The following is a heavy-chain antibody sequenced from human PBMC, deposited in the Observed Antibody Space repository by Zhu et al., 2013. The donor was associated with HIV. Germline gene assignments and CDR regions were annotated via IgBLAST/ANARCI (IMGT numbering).Heavy chain of an antibody. Sequence: VQLVQSGGEEKKPGASVKVSCKASGYTFTGYYIHWVRQAPGHALEWLGEINPRSGGTNYAQNFQGRVAMTSDTSASTVYLDFKGLTSDDTAIYYCARGHDRVFDWGPLDEWGQGTLITVS. CDR2: INPRSGGT. V-gene: IGHV1-2*02. D-gene: IGHD3-9*01. CDR3: ARGHDRVFDWGPLDE. J-gene: IGHJ4*02. CDR1: GYTFTGYY.